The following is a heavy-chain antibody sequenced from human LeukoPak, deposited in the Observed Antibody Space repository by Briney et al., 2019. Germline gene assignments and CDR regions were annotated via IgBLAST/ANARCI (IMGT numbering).Heavy chain of an antibody. CDR2: IRSKANSYAT. CDR1: GFTFSGSA. Sequence: GGSLRLSCAASGFTFSGSAMHWVRQASGKGLEWVGRIRSKANSYATAYAASVKGRFTISRDDSKNTAYLQMNSLKTEDTAVYYCTIFNTVTTSEFDPWGQGTLVTVSS. D-gene: IGHD4-17*01. V-gene: IGHV3-73*01. J-gene: IGHJ5*02. CDR3: TIFNTVTTSEFDP.